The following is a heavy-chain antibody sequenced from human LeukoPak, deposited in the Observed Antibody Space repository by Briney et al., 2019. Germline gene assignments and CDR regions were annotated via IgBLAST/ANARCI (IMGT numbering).Heavy chain of an antibody. CDR3: VVADYYYAMDV. CDR2: IRSIGGST. Sequence: GGSLRLSCSASGFTFSNYAMHWVRQAPGKGLEYVSTIRSIGGSTYYADSVKGRFTISRDNSKNTLYLQMSSLRAEDTAVYYCVVADYYYAMDVWGQGTTVTVSS. J-gene: IGHJ6*02. V-gene: IGHV3-64D*06. CDR1: GFTFSNYA.